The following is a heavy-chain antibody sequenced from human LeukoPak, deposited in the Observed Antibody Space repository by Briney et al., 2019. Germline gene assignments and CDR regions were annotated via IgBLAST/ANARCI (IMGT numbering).Heavy chain of an antibody. D-gene: IGHD3-10*01. V-gene: IGHV3-11*01. Sequence: GGSLRLSCAASGSTFSDYYMSWIRQAPGKGLEWVSYISSSGSTIYYADSVKGRFTISRDNAKNSLYLQMNSLRAEDTAVYYCARDPYGSGSRYNWFDPWGQGTLVTVSS. CDR2: ISSSGSTI. J-gene: IGHJ5*02. CDR1: GSTFSDYY. CDR3: ARDPYGSGSRYNWFDP.